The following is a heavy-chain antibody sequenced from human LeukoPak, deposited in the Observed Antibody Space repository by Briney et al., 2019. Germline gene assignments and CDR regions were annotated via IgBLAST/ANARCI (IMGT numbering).Heavy chain of an antibody. J-gene: IGHJ3*01. CDR1: GFTLINHW. CDR2: INGDGTLT. V-gene: IGHV3-74*01. Sequence: GGSLRLSCAASGFTLINHWMHWVRQAPGKGLVWISGINGDGTLTTYEASVKGRFTISRDNAKNTVYLQMNSLRDEDTAVFDCVRGLGGLWGQGTMVTVSS. D-gene: IGHD3-16*01. CDR3: VRGLGGL.